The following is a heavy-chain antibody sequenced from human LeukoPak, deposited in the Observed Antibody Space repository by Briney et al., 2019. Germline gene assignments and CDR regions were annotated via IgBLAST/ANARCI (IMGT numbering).Heavy chain of an antibody. Sequence: GASVKVSCKASGGTFSSYAVSWVRQAPGQGLEWMGGIIPIFGTANYAQKFQGRVTITTDESTSTAYMEPRSLRSDDTAVYYCARATYIAVAGTESNAFDIWGQGTMVTVSS. CDR1: GGTFSSYA. J-gene: IGHJ3*02. V-gene: IGHV1-69*05. CDR2: IIPIFGTA. D-gene: IGHD6-19*01. CDR3: ARATYIAVAGTESNAFDI.